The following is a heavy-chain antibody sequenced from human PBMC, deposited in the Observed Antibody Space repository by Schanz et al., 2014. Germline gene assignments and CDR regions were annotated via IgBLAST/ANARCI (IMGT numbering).Heavy chain of an antibody. CDR1: GFNFGSHG. CDR2: ITYNGGTI. Sequence: VQLVESGGGVVQPGRSLRLSCAASGFNFGSHGMHWVRQAPGKGLEWISYITYNGGTIYYADSVKGRFTISRDNSKNSLYLQMNSLRAEDTAVYYCARSRSGFYFDYWGQGTLVTVSS. J-gene: IGHJ4*02. D-gene: IGHD1-26*01. CDR3: ARSRSGFYFDY. V-gene: IGHV3-48*04.